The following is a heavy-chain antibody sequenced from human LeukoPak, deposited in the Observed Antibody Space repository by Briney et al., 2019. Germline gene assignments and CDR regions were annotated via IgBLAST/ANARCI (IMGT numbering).Heavy chain of an antibody. Sequence: SSGNTKYYADSVKGRFSISRDNANNSVYLQMNNLRAEDTAVYYCAAVIDYWGQGTLVTVSS. CDR2: SSGNTK. V-gene: IGHV3-48*03. J-gene: IGHJ4*02. CDR3: AAVIDY.